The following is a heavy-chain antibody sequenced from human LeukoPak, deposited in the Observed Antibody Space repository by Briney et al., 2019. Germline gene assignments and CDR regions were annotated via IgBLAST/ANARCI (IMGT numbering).Heavy chain of an antibody. CDR1: GFTSSSYG. J-gene: IGHJ4*02. CDR3: ARERSIVATFDY. D-gene: IGHD5-12*01. CDR2: IWYDGSNK. Sequence: GGSLRLSCAASGFTSSSYGMHWVRHAPGKGLEWVAVIWYDGSNKYYADSVKGRFTISRDNSKNTLYLQMNSLRAEDTAVYYCARERSIVATFDYWGQGTLVTVSS. V-gene: IGHV3-33*01.